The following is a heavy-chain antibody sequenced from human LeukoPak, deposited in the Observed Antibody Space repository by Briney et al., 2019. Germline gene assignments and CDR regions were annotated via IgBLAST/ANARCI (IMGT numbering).Heavy chain of an antibody. CDR1: GGSISSHY. CDR2: IYYSGTT. CDR3: ARLLNNDNSGDPDTFDM. D-gene: IGHD3-22*01. J-gene: IGHJ3*02. V-gene: IGHV4-59*11. Sequence: SETLSLTCTVSGGSISSHYWSWIRQSLERGLEWIGFIYYSGTTRYNPSLRGRVTMSVDTSKNRFSLKLTSVTAADTAVYYCARLLNNDNSGDPDTFDMWGQGTMVTVSS.